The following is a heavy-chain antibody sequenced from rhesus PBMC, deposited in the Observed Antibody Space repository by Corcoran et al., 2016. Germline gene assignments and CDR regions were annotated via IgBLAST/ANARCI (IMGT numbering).Heavy chain of an antibody. D-gene: IGHD3-16*01. CDR1: GYSISSGYG. CDR2: IGGRSGST. Sequence: QVQLQESGPGLVKPSETLSLTCAVSGYSISSGYGRSWIRQPPGKGLEWIGYIGGRSGSTNYNPSLKSRVTISKDTSKNQFSLKLSSVTAADTAVYYCARGVGGSYYYGLDSWGQGVVVTVSS. J-gene: IGHJ6*01. CDR3: ARGVGGSYYYGLDS. V-gene: IGHV4-127*01.